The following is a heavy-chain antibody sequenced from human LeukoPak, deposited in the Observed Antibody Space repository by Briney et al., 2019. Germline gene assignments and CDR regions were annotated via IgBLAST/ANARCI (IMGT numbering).Heavy chain of an antibody. CDR3: ARDSGDGYNLFDY. CDR1: GYTFTGYY. CDR2: INPNSGGT. D-gene: IGHD5-24*01. Sequence: ASVKVSCKAPGYTFTGYYMHWVRQAPGQGLEWMGWINPNSGGTNYAQKFQGRVTMTRDTSITTAYMELSRLRSDDTAVYYCARDSGDGYNLFDYWGQGTLVTVSS. V-gene: IGHV1-2*02. J-gene: IGHJ4*02.